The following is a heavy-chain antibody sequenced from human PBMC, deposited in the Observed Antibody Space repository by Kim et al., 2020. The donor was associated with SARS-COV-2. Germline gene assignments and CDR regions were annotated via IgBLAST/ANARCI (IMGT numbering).Heavy chain of an antibody. Sequence: SETLSLTCAVYGGSFSGYYWSWIRQPPGKGLEWIGEINHSGSTNYNPSLKSRVTISVDTSKNQFSLKLSSVTAADTAVYYCAREGMMTTVTPDAFDIWGQGTMVTVSS. CDR2: INHSGST. J-gene: IGHJ3*02. V-gene: IGHV4-34*01. D-gene: IGHD4-17*01. CDR3: AREGMMTTVTPDAFDI. CDR1: GGSFSGYY.